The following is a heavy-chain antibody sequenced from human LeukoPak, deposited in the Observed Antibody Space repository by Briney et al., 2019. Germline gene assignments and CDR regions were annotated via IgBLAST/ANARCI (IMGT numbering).Heavy chain of an antibody. Sequence: PSETLSLTCTVSGGSISSYYWSWIRQPPGKGLEWIGEINHSGSTNYNPSLKSRVTISVDTSKNQFSLKLSSVTAADTAVYYCARVPSYYYDSSGYYPGAFDIWGQGTMVTVSS. J-gene: IGHJ3*02. V-gene: IGHV4-34*01. CDR1: GGSISSYY. CDR2: INHSGST. CDR3: ARVPSYYYDSSGYYPGAFDI. D-gene: IGHD3-22*01.